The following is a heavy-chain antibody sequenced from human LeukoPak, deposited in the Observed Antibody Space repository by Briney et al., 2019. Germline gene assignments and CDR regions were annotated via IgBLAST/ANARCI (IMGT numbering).Heavy chain of an antibody. V-gene: IGHV1-69*04. CDR2: IIPIFGIA. Sequence: SVKVSCKASGGTFSSYAISWVRQAPGQGLEWMGRIIPIFGIANYAQKFRGRVTITADKSTSTAYMELSSLRSEDTAVYYCARGRGYYIFDYWGQGTLATVSS. CDR1: GGTFSSYA. CDR3: ARGRGYYIFDY. D-gene: IGHD3-22*01. J-gene: IGHJ4*02.